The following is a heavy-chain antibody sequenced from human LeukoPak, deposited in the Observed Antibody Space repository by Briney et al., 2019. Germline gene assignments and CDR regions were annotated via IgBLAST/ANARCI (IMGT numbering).Heavy chain of an antibody. CDR3: ARGLRYFDWLGDY. CDR1: GFTFSSYS. J-gene: IGHJ4*02. CDR2: ISSSSSYI. V-gene: IGHV3-21*01. Sequence: GGSLRLSCAASGFTFSSYSMNWVRQAPGKGLEWVSSISSSSSYIYYADSVKGRFTISRDNAKNSLYLQMNGLRAEDTAVYYCARGLRYFDWLGDYWGQGTLVTVSS. D-gene: IGHD3-9*01.